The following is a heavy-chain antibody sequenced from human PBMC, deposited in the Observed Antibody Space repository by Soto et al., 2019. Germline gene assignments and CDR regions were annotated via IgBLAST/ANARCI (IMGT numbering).Heavy chain of an antibody. J-gene: IGHJ3*02. V-gene: IGHV1-46*01. CDR1: GYTFTSYY. CDR2: INPSGGST. Sequence: ASVKVSCKASGYTFTSYYMHWVRQAPGQGLEWMGIINPSGGSTSYAQKFQGRVTMTRDTSTSTVYMELSSLRSEDTAVYYCAREALPYRYYYDFWSGPFDAFDIWGQGTMVTVS. D-gene: IGHD3-3*01. CDR3: AREALPYRYYYDFWSGPFDAFDI.